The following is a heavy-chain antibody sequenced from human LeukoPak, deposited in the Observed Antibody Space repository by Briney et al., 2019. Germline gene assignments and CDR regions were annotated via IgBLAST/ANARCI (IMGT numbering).Heavy chain of an antibody. CDR2: IYYSGST. V-gene: IGHV4-59*01. CDR3: ARPPTADDGPAWYFDL. Sequence: PSETLSLTCTVSGGSISSYYWSWIRQPPGKGLEWIGYIYYSGSTNYNPSLKSRVTISVDTSKNQFSLKLSSVTAADTTVYYCARPPTADDGPAWYFDLWGRGTLVTVSS. CDR1: GGSISSYY. D-gene: IGHD4-17*01. J-gene: IGHJ2*01.